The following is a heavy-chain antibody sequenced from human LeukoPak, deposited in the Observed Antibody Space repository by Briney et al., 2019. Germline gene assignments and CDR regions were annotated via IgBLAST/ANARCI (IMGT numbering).Heavy chain of an antibody. Sequence: PGGSLRLSCTDSGFRLSDYAMNWVRQAPGKGLEWVSAISGSGVSTYYADSVKGRFTISRDNSKNTLYLQMNSLKAEDTAVYYCARGLTGSFVTTVATGVDYWGQGTLVTVSS. D-gene: IGHD4-17*01. CDR1: GFRLSDYA. V-gene: IGHV3-23*01. CDR3: ARGLTGSFVTTVATGVDY. CDR2: ISGSGVST. J-gene: IGHJ4*02.